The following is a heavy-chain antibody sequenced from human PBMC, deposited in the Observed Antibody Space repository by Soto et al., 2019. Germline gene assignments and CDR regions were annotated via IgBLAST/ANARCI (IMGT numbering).Heavy chain of an antibody. J-gene: IGHJ4*02. Sequence: PSETLSLTCTVSGGSISGSSYYWGWIRQPPGKGLEWIGSIYYSGSTYYNPSLKSRVTISVDTSKNQFSLKLSSVTAADTAVYYCARVNYYDSSGYSRHFDYWGQGTLVTVSS. V-gene: IGHV4-39*01. CDR1: GGSISGSSYY. D-gene: IGHD3-22*01. CDR2: IYYSGST. CDR3: ARVNYYDSSGYSRHFDY.